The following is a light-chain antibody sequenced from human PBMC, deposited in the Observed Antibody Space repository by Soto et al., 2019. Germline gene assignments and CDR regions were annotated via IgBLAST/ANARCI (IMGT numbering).Light chain of an antibody. CDR2: EAS. Sequence: DIQMTQSPSTLSASVGDSVTITCRASQRISYWLAWFQQKPGKAPKLLITEASNLEAGVPSTFSGSGYGTEFTLTISSLHPDDFASYTCQQYHTSPCTFGQGTKVEIK. V-gene: IGKV1-5*03. J-gene: IGKJ1*01. CDR1: QRISYW. CDR3: QQYHTSPCT.